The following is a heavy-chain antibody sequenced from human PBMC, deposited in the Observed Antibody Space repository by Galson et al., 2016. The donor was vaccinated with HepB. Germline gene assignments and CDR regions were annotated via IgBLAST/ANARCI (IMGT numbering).Heavy chain of an antibody. Sequence: SETLSLTCAVSGDSVSSNNWWSWVRQPPGKGLEWVGEIYHSASTTYNPSRKSRVTMSVDKSKNQFSLNLSSVTAADTAVYYCARALPISGVFDIWGQGTMVTVSS. CDR3: ARALPISGVFDI. V-gene: IGHV4-4*02. CDR1: GDSVSSNNW. J-gene: IGHJ3*02. D-gene: IGHD6-25*01. CDR2: IYHSAST.